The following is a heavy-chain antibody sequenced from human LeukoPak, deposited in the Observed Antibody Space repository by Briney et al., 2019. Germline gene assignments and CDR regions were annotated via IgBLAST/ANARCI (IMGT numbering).Heavy chain of an antibody. Sequence: GGSLRLSCAASGFTFSSYGMPWVRQAPGKGLEWVAFIRYDGSNKYYADSAKGRFTISRDNSKNTLYLQMNSLRAEDTAVYYCAKDRYYDIPFDYWGQGTLVTVSS. CDR3: AKDRYYDIPFDY. J-gene: IGHJ4*02. D-gene: IGHD3-9*01. CDR2: IRYDGSNK. V-gene: IGHV3-30*02. CDR1: GFTFSSYG.